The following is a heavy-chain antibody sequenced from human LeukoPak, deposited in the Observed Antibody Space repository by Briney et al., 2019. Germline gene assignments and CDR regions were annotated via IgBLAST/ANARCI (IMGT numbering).Heavy chain of an antibody. D-gene: IGHD1-26*01. J-gene: IGHJ4*02. Sequence: GESLKISCKGSGYSFTSYWIGWVRQMPGKGLEWMGIIYPGDFDTRYSPSFQGQVTISADKSINTAYLQWSSLKASDTAMYYCARLSKPNTGTYWGYFDYWGQGTLVTVSS. V-gene: IGHV5-51*01. CDR3: ARLSKPNTGTYWGYFDY. CDR2: IYPGDFDT. CDR1: GYSFTSYW.